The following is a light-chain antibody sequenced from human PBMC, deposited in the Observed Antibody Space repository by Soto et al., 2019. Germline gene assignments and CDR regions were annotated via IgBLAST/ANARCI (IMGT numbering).Light chain of an antibody. CDR1: NIDVGGYNY. CDR3: NPYRSSSARYV. Sequence: QSELTQLASVSRSPGQSITISSTGTNIDVGGYNYVSWYQQHPGKAPRLIISDVSNRPSGVSDRFAGSKSGNTASLTISGLQAVDETDYYCNPYRSSSARYVVGTGTKVTV. CDR2: DVS. J-gene: IGLJ1*01. V-gene: IGLV2-14*01.